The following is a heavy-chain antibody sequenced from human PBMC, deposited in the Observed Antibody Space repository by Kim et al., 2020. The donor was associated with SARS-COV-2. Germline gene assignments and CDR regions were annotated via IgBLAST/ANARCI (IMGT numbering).Heavy chain of an antibody. CDR1: GFTFTSSA. D-gene: IGHD3-10*01. Sequence: SVKVSCKASGFTFTSSAVQWVRQARGQRLEWIGWIVVGSGNTNYAQKFQERVTITRDMSTSTAYMELSSLRSEDTAVYYCAAGHYGSGSYFFLGYWGQGTLVTVSS. V-gene: IGHV1-58*01. CDR2: IVVGSGNT. CDR3: AAGHYGSGSYFFLGY. J-gene: IGHJ4*02.